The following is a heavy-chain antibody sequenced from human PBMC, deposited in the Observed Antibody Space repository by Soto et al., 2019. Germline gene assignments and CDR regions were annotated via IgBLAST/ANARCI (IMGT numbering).Heavy chain of an antibody. Sequence: HPGGSLRLSCAASGFTFSSYAMSWVRQAPGKGLEWVSAISGSGGSTYYADSVKGRFTISRDNSKNTLYLQMNSLRAEDTAIYCCAKDPRITGTKSPYYYMDVWGKGTTVTVSS. CDR1: GFTFSSYA. J-gene: IGHJ6*03. D-gene: IGHD1-7*01. CDR3: AKDPRITGTKSPYYYMDV. CDR2: ISGSGGST. V-gene: IGHV3-23*01.